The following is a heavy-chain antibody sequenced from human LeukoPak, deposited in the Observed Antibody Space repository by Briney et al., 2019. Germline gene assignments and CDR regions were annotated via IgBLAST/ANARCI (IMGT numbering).Heavy chain of an antibody. CDR3: AREQYQLQYYYYYYMDV. D-gene: IGHD2-2*01. Sequence: PSETLSLTCAVSGGSISTSNSYWGWIRRPPGKGLEWVGSIYYSGNTYYNPSLKSRVTMSVDTSKNQFSLKLSSVTAADTAVYYCAREQYQLQYYYYYYMDVWGKGTTVTISS. CDR1: GGSISTSNSY. CDR2: IYYSGNT. V-gene: IGHV4-39*07. J-gene: IGHJ6*03.